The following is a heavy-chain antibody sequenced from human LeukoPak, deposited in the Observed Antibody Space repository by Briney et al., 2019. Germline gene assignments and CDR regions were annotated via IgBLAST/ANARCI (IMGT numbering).Heavy chain of an antibody. CDR1: GYTFTSYY. J-gene: IGHJ6*03. CDR2: INPSGGST. Sequence: ASVKVSCKASGYTFTSYYMHWVRQAPGQGLEWMGIINPSGGSTSYAQKFQGRVTMTRDMSTSTVYMELSSLRPEDTAVYYCARAPGEYYYMDVWGKGTTVTVSS. V-gene: IGHV1-46*01. D-gene: IGHD2-2*01. CDR3: ARAPGEYYYMDV.